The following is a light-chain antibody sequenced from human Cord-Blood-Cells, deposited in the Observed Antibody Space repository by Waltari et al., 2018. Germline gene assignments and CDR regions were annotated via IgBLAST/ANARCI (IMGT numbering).Light chain of an antibody. J-gene: IGLJ2*01. CDR1: SGHSSYI. V-gene: IGLV4-60*03. CDR2: LEGSGSY. Sequence: QPVLTQSSSASASLGSSVKLTCTLSSGHSSYIIAWHQQQPGKAPRYLMTLEGSGSYNTGSGVPDRFSGSSSGADCYLTISNLQSEDEADYYCETWDSNTRVFGGGTKLTVL. CDR3: ETWDSNTRV.